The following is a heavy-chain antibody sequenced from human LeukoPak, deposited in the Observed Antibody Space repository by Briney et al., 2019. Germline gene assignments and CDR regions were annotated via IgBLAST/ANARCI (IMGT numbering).Heavy chain of an antibody. V-gene: IGHV3-48*01. J-gene: IGHJ3*02. Sequence: GGSLRLSCTASGFTIHRYSMNWVRQAPGKGLEWVSYISPSSTIMYYADSVRGRFTITRDNAKNSLYLQMNSLRAEDTAVYYCARPENSGYPPYVFDIWGRGTMVTVSS. CDR1: GFTIHRYS. CDR3: ARPENSGYPPYVFDI. CDR2: ISPSSTIM. D-gene: IGHD3-22*01.